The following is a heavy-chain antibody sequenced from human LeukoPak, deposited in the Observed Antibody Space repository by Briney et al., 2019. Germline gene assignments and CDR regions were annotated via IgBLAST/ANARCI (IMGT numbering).Heavy chain of an antibody. CDR3: AKDYTVTTLYYFDY. Sequence: GGSLRLSCAASGFTFSSYWMHWVRQAPGKGLEWVSAISGSGGSTYYADSVKGRFTISRDNSKNTLYLQMNSLRAEDTVVYYCAKDYTVTTLYYFDYWGQGTLVTVSS. CDR1: GFTFSSYW. V-gene: IGHV3-23*01. J-gene: IGHJ4*02. D-gene: IGHD4-17*01. CDR2: ISGSGGST.